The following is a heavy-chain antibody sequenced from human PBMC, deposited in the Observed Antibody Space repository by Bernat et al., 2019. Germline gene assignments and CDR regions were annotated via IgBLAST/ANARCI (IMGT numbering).Heavy chain of an antibody. D-gene: IGHD6-19*01. Sequence: QLQLQESGPGLVKPSETLSLTCTVSGGSISSSSYYWGWIRQPSGKGLEWIGSIYYSGSTYYNPSLKSRVTISVDTSKNQFSLKLSSVTAADTAVYYCASGGGWYEEAVDYWGQGTLVTVSS. CDR2: IYYSGST. J-gene: IGHJ4*02. CDR3: ASGGGWYEEAVDY. CDR1: GGSISSSSYY. V-gene: IGHV4-39*01.